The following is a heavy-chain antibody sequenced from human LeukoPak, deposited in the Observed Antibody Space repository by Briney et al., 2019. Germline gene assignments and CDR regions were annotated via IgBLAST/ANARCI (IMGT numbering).Heavy chain of an antibody. CDR1: GGSISSGGYS. V-gene: IGHV4-30-2*01. CDR2: IYHSGST. D-gene: IGHD3-3*01. CDR3: GRGDFWSGPRTGSFDY. J-gene: IGHJ4*02. Sequence: SQTLSLTCAVSGGSISSGGYSWSWLRQPPGKGLEWVGYIYHSGSTYYNPSLKSRVTISVDRSKNQFSLKLSSVTAADTAVYYCGRGDFWSGPRTGSFDYWGQGTLVTVSS.